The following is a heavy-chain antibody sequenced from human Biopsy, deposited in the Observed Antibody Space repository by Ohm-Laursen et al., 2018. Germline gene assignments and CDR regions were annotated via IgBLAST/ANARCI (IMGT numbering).Heavy chain of an antibody. V-gene: IGHV4-59*08. CDR3: VRHRGGMPSSGNWFDH. D-gene: IGHD2-2*01. CDR1: GYSMSTYY. CDR2: IYYSGST. Sequence: SETLSLTCSVSGYSMSTYYRSWIRQPPGKGLEWIGYIYYSGSTNYNPSLKSRVTISVDMSKNQFSLKLTSVAAADTAVYYCVRHRGGMPSSGNWFDHWGQGTLVTVSS. J-gene: IGHJ5*02.